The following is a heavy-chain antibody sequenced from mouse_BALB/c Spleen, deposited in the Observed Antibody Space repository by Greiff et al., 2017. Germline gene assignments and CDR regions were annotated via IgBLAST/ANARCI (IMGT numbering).Heavy chain of an antibody. D-gene: IGHD2-4*01. CDR2: ILPGSGST. Sequence: LVESGAELMKPGASVKISCKATGYTFSSYWIEWVKQRPGHGLEWIGEILPGSGSTNYNEKFKGKATFTADTSSNTAYMQLSSLTSEDSAVYYCAWGLRRYYAMDYWGQGTSVTVSA. CDR1: GYTFSSYW. J-gene: IGHJ4*01. CDR3: AWGLRRYYAMDY. V-gene: IGHV1-9*01.